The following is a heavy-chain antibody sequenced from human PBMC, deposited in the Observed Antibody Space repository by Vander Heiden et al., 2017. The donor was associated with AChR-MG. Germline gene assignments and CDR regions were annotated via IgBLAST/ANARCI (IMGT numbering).Heavy chain of an antibody. CDR3: ARAGYSSSSGSYYFDY. V-gene: IGHV3-21*01. J-gene: IGHJ4*02. CDR1: GFTFSSYS. Sequence: EVQLVESGGGLVKPGGSLRLSCAASGFTFSSYSMNWVRQAPGKGLEWVSSISSSSSYIYYADSVKGRFTISRDNAKNSLYLQMNSLRAEDTAVYYCARAGYSSSSGSYYFDYWGQGTLVTVSS. D-gene: IGHD6-6*01. CDR2: ISSSSSYI.